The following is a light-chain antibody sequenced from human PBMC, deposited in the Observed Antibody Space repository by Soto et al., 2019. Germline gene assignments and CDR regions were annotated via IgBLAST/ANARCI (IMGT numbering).Light chain of an antibody. J-gene: IGKJ5*01. Sequence: EIVLTQSPGTLSLSPGDTATLSCRASQSVSSNNLAWYHQKPGQTPRLLIYGASSRATGIPDRFSGSGSGTDFTLTISRLEPEEFAVYYCQQYDNSITFGQETRLEIE. CDR2: GAS. CDR3: QQYDNSIT. CDR1: QSVSSNN. V-gene: IGKV3-20*01.